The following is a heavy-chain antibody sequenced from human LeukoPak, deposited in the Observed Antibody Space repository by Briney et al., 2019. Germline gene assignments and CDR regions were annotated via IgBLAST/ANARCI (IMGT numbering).Heavy chain of an antibody. V-gene: IGHV1-18*01. CDR1: GSTFTNYG. CDR3: ARVGRGCSSIRCYWEDGFDP. J-gene: IGHJ5*02. Sequence: ALGKLSGKSSGSTFTNYGTTWIREAPGQGPEWLGWISTYNANEHYEQNVQGRVTLTTDTSTNTAYMELRGLTPDDTARYYCARVGRGCSSIRCYWEDGFDPWGQGTLVIVSS. CDR2: ISTYNANE. D-gene: IGHD2-2*01.